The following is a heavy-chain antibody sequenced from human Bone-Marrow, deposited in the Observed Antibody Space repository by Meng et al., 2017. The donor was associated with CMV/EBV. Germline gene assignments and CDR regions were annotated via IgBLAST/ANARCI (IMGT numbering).Heavy chain of an antibody. J-gene: IGHJ4*02. CDR1: GYTFTGYY. D-gene: IGHD6-19*01. Sequence: ASVKVSCKASGYTFTGYYMHWVRQAPGQGLEWMGWINPNSGGTNYAQKFQGRVTMTRDTSISTAYMELSRLRSDDTAVYYCARVSQSSSGWRGPFDYWGQGTLVTVSS. V-gene: IGHV1-2*02. CDR2: INPNSGGT. CDR3: ARVSQSSSGWRGPFDY.